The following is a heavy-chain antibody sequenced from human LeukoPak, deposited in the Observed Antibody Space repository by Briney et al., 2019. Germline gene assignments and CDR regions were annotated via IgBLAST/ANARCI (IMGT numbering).Heavy chain of an antibody. CDR2: ISAYNGNT. CDR3: AREGASSSSWMYYFDY. D-gene: IGHD6-13*01. CDR1: GGTFSSYA. V-gene: IGHV1-18*01. Sequence: ASVNVSCQASGGTFSSYAISWVRPAPGQGLEWMGWISAYNGNTNYAQKLQGRVTMTTDTSTSTAYMELRSLRSDDTAVYYCAREGASSSSWMYYFDYWGQGTLVTVSS. J-gene: IGHJ4*02.